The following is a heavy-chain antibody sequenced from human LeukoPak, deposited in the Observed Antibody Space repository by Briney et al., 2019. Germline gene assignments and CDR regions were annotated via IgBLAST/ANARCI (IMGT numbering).Heavy chain of an antibody. D-gene: IGHD3-22*01. CDR1: GFTFSSYE. Sequence: GGSLRLSCAASGFTFSSYEMNWARQAPGKGLEWVSSINNSSSYIYYADSVKGRFTISRDNAKNSLYLQMNSLRAEDTAVYYCARDYSSGYYYVGDYWGQGTLVTVSS. CDR3: ARDYSSGYYYVGDY. J-gene: IGHJ4*02. V-gene: IGHV3-21*01. CDR2: INNSSSYI.